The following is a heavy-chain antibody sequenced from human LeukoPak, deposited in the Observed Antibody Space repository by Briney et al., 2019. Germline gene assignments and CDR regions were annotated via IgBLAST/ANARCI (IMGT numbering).Heavy chain of an antibody. CDR2: ITARSSPI. Sequence: GGSLRLSCAASGFTFSSYSMNWVRQAPGKGLEWISYITARSSPIHYADSVKGRFTISRDNAKSSLYLQMNSLRDEDTAVYYCVRDPHALDYWGRGVLVTVSS. CDR1: GFTFSSYS. CDR3: VRDPHALDY. V-gene: IGHV3-48*02. J-gene: IGHJ4*02.